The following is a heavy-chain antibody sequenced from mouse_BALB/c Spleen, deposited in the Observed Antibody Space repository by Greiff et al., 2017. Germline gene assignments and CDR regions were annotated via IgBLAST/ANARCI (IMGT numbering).Heavy chain of an antibody. J-gene: IGHJ2*01. V-gene: IGHV5-17*02. CDR2: ISSGSSTI. CDR1: GFTFSSFG. CDR3: ARWAQYYIDY. Sequence: EVKLMESGGGLVQPGGSRKLSCAASGFTFSSFGMHWVRQAPEKGLEWVAYISSGSSTIYYADTVKGRFTISRDNPKNTLFLQMTSLRSEDTAMYYCARWAQYYIDYWGQGTTLTVSS. D-gene: IGHD3-2*02.